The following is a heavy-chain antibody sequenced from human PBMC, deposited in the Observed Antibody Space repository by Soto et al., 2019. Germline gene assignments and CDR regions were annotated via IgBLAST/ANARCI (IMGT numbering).Heavy chain of an antibody. CDR1: GYTFTSYV. J-gene: IGHJ6*02. Sequence: ASLKLSCKSSGYTFTSYVISWVRQAPGQGLEWMGWISAYNGNTNYAQKLQSRVTMTTDTSTSTAYMELRSLRSDDTAVYYCARQNSSSWYLSAYYYYYGMDVWGQGTTVTVSS. D-gene: IGHD6-13*01. CDR2: ISAYNGNT. CDR3: ARQNSSSWYLSAYYYYYGMDV. V-gene: IGHV1-18*01.